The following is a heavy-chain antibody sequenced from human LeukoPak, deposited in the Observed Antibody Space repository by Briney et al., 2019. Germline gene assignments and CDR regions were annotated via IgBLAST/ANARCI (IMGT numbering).Heavy chain of an antibody. D-gene: IGHD2-2*01. CDR2: ISAYNGNT. J-gene: IGHJ4*02. V-gene: IGHV1-18*04. CDR3: ARGKPDIVVVPAAIFQFWEAAGDSNDY. Sequence: ASVKVSCKASGYTFTSYGISWVRQAPGQGLEWMGWISAYNGNTNYAQKLQGRVTMTTDTSTSTAYMELRSLRSDDTAVYYCARGKPDIVVVPAAIFQFWEAAGDSNDYWGQGTLVTVSS. CDR1: GYTFTSYG.